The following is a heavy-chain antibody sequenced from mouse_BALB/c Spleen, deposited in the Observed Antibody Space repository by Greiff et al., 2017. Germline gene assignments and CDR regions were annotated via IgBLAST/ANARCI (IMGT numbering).Heavy chain of an antibody. CDR3: TREDTTAFDY. D-gene: IGHD1-2*01. CDR1: GFTFSSYT. V-gene: IGHV5-6-4*01. Sequence: EVKLMESGGGLVKPGGSLKLSCAASGFTFSSYTMSWVRQTPEKRLEWVATISSGGSYTYYPDSVKGRFTISRDNAKNTLYLQMSSLKSEDTAMYYCTREDTTAFDYWGQGTTLTVSS. J-gene: IGHJ2*01. CDR2: ISSGGSYT.